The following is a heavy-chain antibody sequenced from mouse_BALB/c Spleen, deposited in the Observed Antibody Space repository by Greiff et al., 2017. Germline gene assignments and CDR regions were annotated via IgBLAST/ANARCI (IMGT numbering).Heavy chain of an antibody. CDR3: VRGGLRQGYAMDY. D-gene: IGHD2-4*01. J-gene: IGHJ4*01. V-gene: IGHV2-9-2*01. CDR1: GFSLTSYD. Sequence: QVQLKESGPGLVAPSQSLSITCTVSGFSLTSYDISWIRQPPGKGLEWLGVIWTGGGTNYNSAFMSRLSISKDNSKSQVFLKMKSLQTDDTAIYYCVRGGLRQGYAMDYWGQGTSVTVSS. CDR2: IWTGGGT.